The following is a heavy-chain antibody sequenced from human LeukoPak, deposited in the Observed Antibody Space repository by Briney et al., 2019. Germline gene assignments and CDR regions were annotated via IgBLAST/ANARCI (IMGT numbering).Heavy chain of an antibody. D-gene: IGHD6-19*01. CDR2: INPSGGST. CDR1: GYTFTNYY. V-gene: IGHV1-46*01. Sequence: ASVKVSCKASGYTFTNYYMDWVRQAPGQGLEWMGRINPSGGSTSYAQKFQGRVTMTRDTSTSTVYMELSSLRAEDTALYYCAKEAEVLGIAVAAYYFDYWGQGTLVTVSS. CDR3: AKEAEVLGIAVAAYYFDY. J-gene: IGHJ4*02.